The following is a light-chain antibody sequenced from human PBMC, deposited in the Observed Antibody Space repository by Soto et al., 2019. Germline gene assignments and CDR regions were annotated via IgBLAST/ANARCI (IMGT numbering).Light chain of an antibody. CDR3: LQYSSHSWT. Sequence: DIQMTQSPSTLSPSVGDRVTITCRASRSISDWLAWYQQKPGKAPTLLIFDASSLKSGVPSRFSGSGSGTEFALTISGLQPDDVATYYCLQYSSHSWTFGKGTKVEIK. J-gene: IGKJ1*01. V-gene: IGKV1-5*01. CDR1: RSISDW. CDR2: DAS.